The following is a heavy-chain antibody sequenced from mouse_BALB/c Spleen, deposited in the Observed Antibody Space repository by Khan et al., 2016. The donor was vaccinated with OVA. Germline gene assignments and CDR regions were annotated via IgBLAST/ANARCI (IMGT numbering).Heavy chain of an antibody. J-gene: IGHJ2*01. CDR1: GYSFTGYF. D-gene: IGHD1-1*01. CDR3: ARIYGSDFDY. Sequence: EVQLKQSGPELVKPGASVKISCKASGYSFTGYFMNWVMQSHGKSLEWIGRINPHFGETFYNQKFVGKATLTVDESSSTAHMELRSLASEDSAVYYCARIYGSDFDYWGQGTTRTVSS. V-gene: IGHV1-20*02. CDR2: INPHFGET.